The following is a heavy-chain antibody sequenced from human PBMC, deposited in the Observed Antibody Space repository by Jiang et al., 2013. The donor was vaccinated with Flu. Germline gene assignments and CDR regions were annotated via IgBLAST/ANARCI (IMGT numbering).Heavy chain of an antibody. V-gene: IGHV4-59*01. Sequence: SGPGLVKPSETLSLTCTVSGGSIKGYYWSWIRQPPGKGLEWIGYIYYSGSTKYNPSLKSRVTISVDTSKTQFSLKLASVTAADTAVYYCARVVFDDDFWSAEVSGYFDLWGRGTLVTVSS. CDR1: GGSIKGYY. D-gene: IGHD3-3*01. J-gene: IGHJ2*01. CDR2: IYYSGST. CDR3: ARVVFDDDFWSAEVSGYFDL.